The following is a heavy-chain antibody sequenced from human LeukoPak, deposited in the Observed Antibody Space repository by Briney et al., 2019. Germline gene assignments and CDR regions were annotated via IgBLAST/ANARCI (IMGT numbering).Heavy chain of an antibody. D-gene: IGHD4-17*01. CDR3: AREGKTVTTGWFGWFDP. CDR1: GDSISSGDYY. Sequence: PSQTLSLTXIVSGDSISSGDYYWTWIRQSAGKGLEWIGRIRTDGSTTYNPSLKSRVTISSDASKNHFSLRLSSVTAADTAVYYCAREGKTVTTGWFGWFDPWGQGTLVTVSS. CDR2: IRTDGST. J-gene: IGHJ5*02. V-gene: IGHV4-61*02.